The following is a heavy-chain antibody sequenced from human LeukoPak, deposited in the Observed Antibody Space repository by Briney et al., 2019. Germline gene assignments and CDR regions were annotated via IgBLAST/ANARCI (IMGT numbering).Heavy chain of an antibody. CDR1: GFSFSSYW. CDR2: IKRDGSEK. Sequence: GGSLRLSCAASGFSFSSYWMSWVRQAPGKGLEWVANIKRDGSEKYYVVSVKGRFTISRDNAKNSLYLRMNSLRAEDTAVYYCVRGPMGYYDSTGYDNWGQGTLVTVST. J-gene: IGHJ4*02. V-gene: IGHV3-7*01. CDR3: VRGPMGYYDSTGYDN. D-gene: IGHD3-22*01.